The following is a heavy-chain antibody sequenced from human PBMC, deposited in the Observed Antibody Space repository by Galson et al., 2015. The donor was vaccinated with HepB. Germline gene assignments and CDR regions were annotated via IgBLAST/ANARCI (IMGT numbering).Heavy chain of an antibody. V-gene: IGHV3-15*01. Sequence: SLRLSCAASGFTFSKACMSWVRQAPGKGLEWVGRIKSKTEGGTTDYAAPVVGRFVISRDDSKNTLYLQMNTLKTEDTAVYYCTTDPYGSSSAYYYYGLDVWGQGTTVTVSS. D-gene: IGHD6-6*01. CDR2: IKSKTEGGTT. CDR3: TTDPYGSSSAYYYYGLDV. CDR1: GFTFSKAC. J-gene: IGHJ6*02.